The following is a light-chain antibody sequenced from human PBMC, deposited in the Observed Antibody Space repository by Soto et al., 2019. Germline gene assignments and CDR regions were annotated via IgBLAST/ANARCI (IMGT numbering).Light chain of an antibody. CDR3: QQLNSYPFT. Sequence: IQLTQSPSSLSASVGDRVTITCRASQGISSYLAWYQQKPGKAPKLLIYAASTLEIGVPSRFSGIGSGTDFTLTITSLQPDDFATYYCQQLNSYPFTFGPGAKVDIK. CDR1: QGISSY. V-gene: IGKV1-9*01. J-gene: IGKJ3*01. CDR2: AAS.